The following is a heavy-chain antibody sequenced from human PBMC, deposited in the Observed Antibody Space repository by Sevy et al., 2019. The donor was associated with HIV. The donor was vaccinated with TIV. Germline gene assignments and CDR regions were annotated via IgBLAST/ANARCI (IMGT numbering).Heavy chain of an antibody. CDR3: ARLIGRIGLRYFDWLFPPDY. V-gene: IGHV4-39*01. CDR2: IYYSGST. D-gene: IGHD3-9*01. Sequence: SETLSLTCTVSGGSISSSSYYWGWIRQPPGKGLEWIGSIYYSGSTYYNPSLKSRVTISVDTSKNQFSLKLSSVTAADTAVYYCARLIGRIGLRYFDWLFPPDYWGQGTLVTVSS. CDR1: GGSISSSSYY. J-gene: IGHJ4*02.